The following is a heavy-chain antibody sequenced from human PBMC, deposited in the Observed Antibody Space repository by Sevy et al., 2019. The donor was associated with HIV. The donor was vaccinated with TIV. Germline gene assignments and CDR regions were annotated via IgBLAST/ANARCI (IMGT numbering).Heavy chain of an antibody. CDR3: ARDRVGRSSSNWDRIDAFDI. J-gene: IGHJ3*02. CDR1: GYTFTNYG. CDR2: ISAYNGIT. V-gene: IGHV1-18*01. Sequence: ASVKVSCKASGYTFTNYGISWVRQAPGQGLEWMGWISAYNGITNYPQKLQGRGTMTTDTSTSTAYMELRSLRSDDTAVYYCARDRVGRSSSNWDRIDAFDIWGQGTMVTVSS. D-gene: IGHD6-13*01.